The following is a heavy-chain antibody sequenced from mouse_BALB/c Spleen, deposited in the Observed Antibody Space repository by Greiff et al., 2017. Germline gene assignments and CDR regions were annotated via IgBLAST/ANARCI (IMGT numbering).Heavy chain of an antibody. CDR3: ARRTDFDY. CDR1: GYTFTDYW. V-gene: IGHV1-69*01. Sequence: QVQLQQPGAELVMPGASVKMSCKASGYTFTDYWMHWVKQRPGQGLEWIGSIDTSDSYTSYNQKFKGKATLTVDESSSTAYMQLSSLTSEDSAVYYCARRTDFDYWGQGTTLTVSS. J-gene: IGHJ2*01. CDR2: IDTSDSYT.